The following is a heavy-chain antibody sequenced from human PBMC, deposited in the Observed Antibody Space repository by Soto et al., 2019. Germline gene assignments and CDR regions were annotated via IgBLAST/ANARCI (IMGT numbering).Heavy chain of an antibody. V-gene: IGHV1-24*01. J-gene: IGHJ4*02. D-gene: IGHD4-17*01. CDR3: ATAQRSPDYGDSFDY. Sequence: QVQLVQSGAEVKKPGASVKVSCKVSGYTLTELSMHWVRQAPGKGLEWMGVFDPEDGETIYTLKIQGGATMTEDTSTDPAYMELSSLRSEDTAVYYCATAQRSPDYGDSFDYWGQGTLVTVSS. CDR1: GYTLTELS. CDR2: FDPEDGET.